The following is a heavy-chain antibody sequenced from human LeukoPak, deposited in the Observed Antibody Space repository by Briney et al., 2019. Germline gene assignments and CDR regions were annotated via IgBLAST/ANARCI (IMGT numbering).Heavy chain of an antibody. CDR2: ISYDGSNK. J-gene: IGHJ4*02. CDR3: ARVSADDYDYVWGSYIDY. CDR1: GFTFSSYA. V-gene: IGHV3-30*01. Sequence: PGRSLRLSCAASGFTFSSYAMHWVRQAPGKGLEWVAVISYDGSNKYYADSVKGRFTISRDNSKNTLYLQMNSLRAEDTAVYYCARVSADDYDYVWGSYIDYWGQGTLVTVSS. D-gene: IGHD3-16*01.